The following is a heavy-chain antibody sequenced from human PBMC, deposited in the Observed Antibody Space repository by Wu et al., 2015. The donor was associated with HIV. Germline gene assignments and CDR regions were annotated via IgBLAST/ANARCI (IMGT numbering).Heavy chain of an antibody. CDR1: GYTFTRYG. D-gene: IGHD3-22*01. J-gene: IGHJ1*01. CDR2: ISVYNGKT. V-gene: IGHV1-18*01. Sequence: QVRLVQSGAEVRKTGASVKVSCMASGYTFTRYGISWVRRAPGQGLEWMGWISVYNGKTNYAQKFQDRVIMTADTSTSTVHMELRSLRPADTAFYYCARTWIYDSSWLVGGTTWGQGTLVTVSS. CDR3: ARTWIYDSSWLVGGTT.